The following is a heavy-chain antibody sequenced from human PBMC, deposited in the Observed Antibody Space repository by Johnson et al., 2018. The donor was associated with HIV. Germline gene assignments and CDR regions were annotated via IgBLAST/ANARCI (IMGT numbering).Heavy chain of an antibody. D-gene: IGHD3-22*01. CDR3: ARAGYYYDSSGIFIPQDAFDI. CDR2: ISYDGNIK. J-gene: IGHJ3*02. CDR1: GFTFSSYA. Sequence: QVQLVESGGGLVQPGGSLRLSCAASGFTFSSYAMSWVRQAPGKGLEWVAVISYDGNIKYYADSVKGRFTISRDNSKNTLYLQMNSLRAEDTAVYYCARAGYYYDSSGIFIPQDAFDIWGQGTMVTVSS. V-gene: IGHV3-30-3*01.